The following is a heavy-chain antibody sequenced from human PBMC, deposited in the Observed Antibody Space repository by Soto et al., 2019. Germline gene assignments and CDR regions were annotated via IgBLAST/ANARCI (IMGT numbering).Heavy chain of an antibody. CDR3: ARATIAAAGKALDY. CDR2: IIPILGIA. D-gene: IGHD6-13*01. CDR1: GGTFSSYT. Sequence: QVQLVQSGAEVKKPGSSVKVSCKASGGTFSSYTISWVRQAPGQGLEWMGRIIPILGIANYAQKFQGRVTITADKSTSTAYMELSSLRSEDTAVYYCARATIAAAGKALDYWGQGTLVTVSS. V-gene: IGHV1-69*02. J-gene: IGHJ4*02.